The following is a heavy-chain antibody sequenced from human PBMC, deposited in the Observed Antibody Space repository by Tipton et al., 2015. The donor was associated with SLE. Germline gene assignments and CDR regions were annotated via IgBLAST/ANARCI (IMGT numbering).Heavy chain of an antibody. J-gene: IGHJ3*02. D-gene: IGHD2-15*01. Sequence: TLSLTCAVSGYSISSGYYWGWIRQPPGKGLEWIGEINPSGSTNYNPSLKSRVTISVDTSKNQFSLKLSSVTAADTAVYYCARHEVVDAFDIWGQGTMVTVSS. CDR2: INPSGST. CDR3: ARHEVVDAFDI. V-gene: IGHV4-38-2*01. CDR1: GYSISSGYY.